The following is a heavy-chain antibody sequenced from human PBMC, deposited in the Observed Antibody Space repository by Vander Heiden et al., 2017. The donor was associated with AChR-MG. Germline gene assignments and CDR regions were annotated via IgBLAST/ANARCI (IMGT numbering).Heavy chain of an antibody. Sequence: QVQLVESGGGVVQPGRSLRLSCAASGFTFSSYGRHWVRQAPGKGLEWVAVISYDGSNKYYADSVKGRFTISRDNSKNTLYLQMNSLRAEDTAVYYCAKTKQWLVDDAFDIWGQGTMVTVSS. D-gene: IGHD6-19*01. CDR2: ISYDGSNK. CDR1: GFTFSSYG. CDR3: AKTKQWLVDDAFDI. J-gene: IGHJ3*02. V-gene: IGHV3-30*18.